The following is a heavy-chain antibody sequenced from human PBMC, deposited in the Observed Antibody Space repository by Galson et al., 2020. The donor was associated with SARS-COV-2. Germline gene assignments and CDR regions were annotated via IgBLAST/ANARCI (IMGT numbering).Heavy chain of an antibody. D-gene: IGHD6-19*01. CDR1: GFTFSNFW. CDR3: ARWTGSAWHLDS. J-gene: IGHJ4*02. V-gene: IGHV3-7*01. CDR2: IQENGNTK. Sequence: GGSLRLSCEASGFTFSNFWMSWVRQAPGKGLEWVADIQENGNTKYYMDSVKGRFTISREYARRSLFLDMTSLRAEDTGVYYCARWTGSAWHLDSWGQGTLVTVSS.